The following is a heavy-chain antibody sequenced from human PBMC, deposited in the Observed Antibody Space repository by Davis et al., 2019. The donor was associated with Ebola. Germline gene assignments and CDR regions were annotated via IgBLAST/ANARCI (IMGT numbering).Heavy chain of an antibody. D-gene: IGHD6-13*01. CDR3: ARAGGQQLNFDY. CDR2: ISSNGGST. J-gene: IGHJ4*02. V-gene: IGHV3-64*01. CDR1: GFTFSSHA. Sequence: GESLKISCAASGFTFSSHAMHWVRQAPGKGLEYVSAISSNGGSTYYANSVKGRFTISRDNSKNTLYLQMGSLRAEDMAVYYCARAGGQQLNFDYWGQGTLVTVSS.